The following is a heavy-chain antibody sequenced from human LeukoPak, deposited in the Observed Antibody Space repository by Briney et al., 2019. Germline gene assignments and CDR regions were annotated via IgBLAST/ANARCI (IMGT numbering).Heavy chain of an antibody. CDR3: ARVGGSSWYGFSDY. V-gene: IGHV3-21*01. CDR2: MSSSGSYI. Sequence: GGSLRLSCAASGFTFSSYSMNWVRQAPGKGLEWVSSMSSSGSYISYADSVKGRFTISRDNAKNSLYLQMNSLRAEDTAVYYCARVGGSSWYGFSDYWGQGTLVTVSS. J-gene: IGHJ4*02. D-gene: IGHD6-13*01. CDR1: GFTFSSYS.